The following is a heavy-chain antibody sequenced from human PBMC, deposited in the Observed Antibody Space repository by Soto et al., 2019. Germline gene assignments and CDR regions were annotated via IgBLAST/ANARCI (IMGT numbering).Heavy chain of an antibody. V-gene: IGHV3-48*02. J-gene: IGHJ6*02. CDR3: ARPEYSSSSYGMDV. Sequence: GGSLRLSCAASGFTFSSYSMNWVRQAPGKGLEWVSYISSSSSTIYYADSVKGRFTISRDNAKNSLYLQMNSLRDEDTAVYYCARPEYSSSSYGMDVWGQGTSVTVSS. D-gene: IGHD6-6*01. CDR1: GFTFSSYS. CDR2: ISSSSSTI.